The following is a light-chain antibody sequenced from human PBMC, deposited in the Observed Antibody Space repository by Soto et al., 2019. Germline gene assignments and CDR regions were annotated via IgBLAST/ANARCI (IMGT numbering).Light chain of an antibody. V-gene: IGKV1-5*03. J-gene: IGKJ1*01. CDR3: LQYNTYSRT. Sequence: DIQMTQSPSTLSASVGDRITITCRASQSISSSLAWYQQKPGKAPKLLIYMASNLQSGVPSRFGDAGSGTEFTLTISSLQPDDFATYYCLQYNTYSRTFGQGTKVEI. CDR1: QSISSS. CDR2: MAS.